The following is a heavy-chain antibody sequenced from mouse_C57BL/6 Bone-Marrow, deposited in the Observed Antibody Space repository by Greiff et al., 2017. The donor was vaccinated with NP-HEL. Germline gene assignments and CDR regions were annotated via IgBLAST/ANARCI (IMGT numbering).Heavy chain of an antibody. J-gene: IGHJ3*01. CDR1: GYTFTTYW. Sequence: VQLQQSWAELVKPGASVKLSCKASGYTFTTYWMQWVKQRPGQGLEWIGEIDPSDSYTNYNQKFKGKATLTVDTSSSTANMQLSSLTSEDSAVYYGARKAYYGRSYEFAYWGQGTLVTVSA. CDR3: ARKAYYGRSYEFAY. D-gene: IGHD1-1*01. V-gene: IGHV1-50*01. CDR2: IDPSDSYT.